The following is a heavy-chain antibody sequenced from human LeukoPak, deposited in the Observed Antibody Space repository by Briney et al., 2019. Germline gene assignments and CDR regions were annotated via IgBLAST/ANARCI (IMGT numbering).Heavy chain of an antibody. J-gene: IGHJ5*02. CDR1: GGSISSYY. CDR3: ARASASSSSNWFDP. D-gene: IGHD6-6*01. Sequence: SETLSLTCTVSGGSISSYYWSWIRQPPGKGLEWIGYIYYSGSTNYTPSLKSRVTISVDTSKNQFSLKLSSVTAADTAVYYCARASASSSSNWFDPWGQGTLVTVSS. CDR2: IYYSGST. V-gene: IGHV4-59*08.